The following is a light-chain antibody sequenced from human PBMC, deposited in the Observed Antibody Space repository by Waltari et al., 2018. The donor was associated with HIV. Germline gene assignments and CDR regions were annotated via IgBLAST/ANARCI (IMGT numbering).Light chain of an antibody. Sequence: QSVLTQPPSASGTPGQRVTIHCSGGSSNIGSNTVSWYPQLPGTAPKLLIFNSNQRPSGVPDRFSGSKSGTSASLAISGLQSEDEADYYCAAWDDSLNGLWVFGAGTKVTVL. CDR2: NSN. CDR1: SSNIGSNT. J-gene: IGLJ3*02. CDR3: AAWDDSLNGLWV. V-gene: IGLV1-44*01.